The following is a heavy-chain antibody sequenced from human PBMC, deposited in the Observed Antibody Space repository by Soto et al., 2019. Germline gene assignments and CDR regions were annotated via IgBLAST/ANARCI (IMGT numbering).Heavy chain of an antibody. J-gene: IGHJ5*02. CDR1: GYTLSSYV. Sequence: SGEVSVKASGYTLSSYVILWVRQAPGQRLAWMGWINAANGDTKYSPKSQGRVTITRDTSASTAYMELSSLRSEDTAVYYCVRRHVSATGIDWFDPWGQGTLVTVSS. V-gene: IGHV1-3*01. CDR3: VRRHVSATGIDWFDP. CDR2: INAANGDT. D-gene: IGHD6-13*01.